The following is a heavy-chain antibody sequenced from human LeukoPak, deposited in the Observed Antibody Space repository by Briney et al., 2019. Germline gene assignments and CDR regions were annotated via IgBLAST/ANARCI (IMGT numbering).Heavy chain of an antibody. V-gene: IGHV1-24*01. CDR1: GYTLTELS. Sequence: ASVKVSCTVSGYTLTELSMHWVRQAPGKGLEWMGGFDPEDGETIYAQKFQGRVTMTEDTSTDTAYMELSSLRSEDTAVYYCATEIKAYCSSTSCYPYYYYYYGMDVWGQGTTVTVSS. J-gene: IGHJ6*02. CDR3: ATEIKAYCSSTSCYPYYYYYYGMDV. CDR2: FDPEDGET. D-gene: IGHD2-2*01.